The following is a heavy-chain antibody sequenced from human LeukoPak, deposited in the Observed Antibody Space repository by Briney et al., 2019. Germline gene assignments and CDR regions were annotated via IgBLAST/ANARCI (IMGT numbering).Heavy chain of an antibody. CDR1: GGSFSGYY. CDR3: TRSPRSGSNFDS. D-gene: IGHD3-10*01. CDR2: INHSGST. Sequence: SETLSLTCAVYGGSFSGYYWSWIRQPPKKGLEWIGEINHSGSTNYNPSLKSRVTISVDKSRNNFSLKVTFVTAADTAFYFCTRSPRSGSNFDSWGQGILVTVSS. V-gene: IGHV4-34*01. J-gene: IGHJ4*02.